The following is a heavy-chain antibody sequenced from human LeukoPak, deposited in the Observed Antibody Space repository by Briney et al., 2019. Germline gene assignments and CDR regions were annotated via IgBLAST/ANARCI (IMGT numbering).Heavy chain of an antibody. V-gene: IGHV4-59*08. Sequence: PSQTLSLTCTVSGGSLSNYYWTWIRQPPVKGLEWIGYISYSGTTNYNPSLNSLVTISLDTSKIQFSMKLSSVTAADTAVYYCARQGGYYYYYYMDVWGKGTTVTISS. CDR1: GGSLSNYY. D-gene: IGHD3-16*01. CDR3: ARQGGYYYYYYMDV. J-gene: IGHJ6*03. CDR2: ISYSGTT.